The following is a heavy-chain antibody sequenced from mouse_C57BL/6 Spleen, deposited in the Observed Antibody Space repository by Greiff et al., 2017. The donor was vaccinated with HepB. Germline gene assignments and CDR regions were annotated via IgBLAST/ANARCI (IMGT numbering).Heavy chain of an antibody. CDR1: GYTFTSYW. CDR2: IDPSDSYT. Sequence: QVQLQQPGAELVKPGASVKLSCKASGYTFTSYWMQWVKQRPGQGLEWIGEIDPSDSYTNYNQKFKGKATLTVDTSSSTAYMQLSSLTSEDSAVYYCARNPYSYAMDYWGQGTSVTVSS. J-gene: IGHJ4*01. CDR3: ARNPYSYAMDY. V-gene: IGHV1-50*01.